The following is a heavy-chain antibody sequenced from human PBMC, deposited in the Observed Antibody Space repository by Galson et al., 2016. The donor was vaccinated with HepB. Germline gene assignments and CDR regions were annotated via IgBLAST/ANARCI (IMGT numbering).Heavy chain of an antibody. Sequence: ETLSLTCTVSGGSISSSSYYWGWIRQPPGKGLEWIGSIYYSGSTYYNPSLQSRVTISVDTSKNQFSLKMSSVTAADTAVYYCARRFRYTYGPPYGMDVWGQGTPVTV. CDR1: GGSISSSSYY. V-gene: IGHV4-39*01. J-gene: IGHJ6*02. CDR2: IYYSGST. CDR3: ARRFRYTYGPPYGMDV. D-gene: IGHD5-18*01.